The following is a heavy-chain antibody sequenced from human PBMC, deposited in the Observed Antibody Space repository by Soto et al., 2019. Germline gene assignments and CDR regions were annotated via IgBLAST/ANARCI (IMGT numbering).Heavy chain of an antibody. CDR2: IIPIFGTA. V-gene: IGHV1-69*12. D-gene: IGHD6-19*01. CDR1: GGTFSSYA. CDR3: ARDNPYSSSSGRVRIAVADRDYYYYGMDV. J-gene: IGHJ6*02. Sequence: QVQLVQSGAEVKKPGSSVKVSCKASGGTFSSYAISWVRQAPGQGLEWMGGIIPIFGTANYAQKFQGRVTITADESTSTAYMELSSLRSEDTAVYYCARDNPYSSSSGRVRIAVADRDYYYYGMDVWGQGTTVTVSS.